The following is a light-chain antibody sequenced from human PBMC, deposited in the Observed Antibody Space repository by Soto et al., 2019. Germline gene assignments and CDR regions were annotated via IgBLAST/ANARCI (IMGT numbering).Light chain of an antibody. CDR2: KAS. CDR3: QQYISDCYT. J-gene: IGKJ2*01. V-gene: IGKV1-5*03. CDR1: QDVSQW. Sequence: DIHMTQSPSTLSASVGDRITITCRASQDVSQWLAWYQHKPGKAPTLLIYKASTLESGVSSRFSGRGSGTEFTLTITNLQPADFATYYCQQYISDCYTFGQGTPLEIK.